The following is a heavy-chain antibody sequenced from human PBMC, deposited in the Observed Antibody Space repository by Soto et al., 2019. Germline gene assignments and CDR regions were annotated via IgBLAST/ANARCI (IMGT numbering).Heavy chain of an antibody. CDR3: ARGPVAASGKWFDP. D-gene: IGHD2-15*01. CDR2: ISAYNGNT. J-gene: IGHJ5*02. V-gene: IGHV1-18*01. CDR1: GYTFTSYG. Sequence: ASVKVSCKASGYTFTSYGISWAPQAPGQGLEWMGWISAYNGNTNYAQKLQGRVTMTTDTSTSTAYMELRSLRSDDTAVYSCARGPVAASGKWFDPWGQGTLVTVSS.